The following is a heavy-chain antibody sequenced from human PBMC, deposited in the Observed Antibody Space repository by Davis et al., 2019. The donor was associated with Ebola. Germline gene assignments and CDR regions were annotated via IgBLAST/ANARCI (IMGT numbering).Heavy chain of an antibody. CDR3: AKARSSWTPFDY. V-gene: IGHV3-23*01. CDR2: TSSGGSTT. J-gene: IGHJ4*02. Sequence: PGGSLRLSCAASGFIFNNYAMTWVRQAPGRGLEWVSTTSSGGSTTYYADSVKGRFTTSRDNSKNTLYLQMNSLRVDDTAVYYCAKARSSWTPFDYWGQGTLVTVSS. CDR1: GFIFNNYA. D-gene: IGHD6-13*01.